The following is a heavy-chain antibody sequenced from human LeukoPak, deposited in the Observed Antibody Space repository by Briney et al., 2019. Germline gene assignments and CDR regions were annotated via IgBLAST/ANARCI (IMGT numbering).Heavy chain of an antibody. Sequence: SETLSLTCTVSGGSISSYYWSWIRQPAGKGLEWIGRIYTSGSTNYNPSLKGRVTMSVDTSKNQFSLKLSSVTAADTAVYYCARTRDNWRIFDYWGQGTLVTVSS. CDR3: ARTRDNWRIFDY. J-gene: IGHJ4*02. V-gene: IGHV4-4*07. CDR1: GGSISSYY. CDR2: IYTSGST. D-gene: IGHD1-1*01.